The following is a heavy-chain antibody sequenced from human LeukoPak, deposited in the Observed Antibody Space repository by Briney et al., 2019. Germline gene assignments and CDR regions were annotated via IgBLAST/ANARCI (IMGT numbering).Heavy chain of an antibody. J-gene: IGHJ4*02. CDR3: ARDRLYYDSSGNFDY. CDR1: GYTSTSYY. V-gene: IGHV1-46*01. CDR2: INPSGGST. D-gene: IGHD3-22*01. Sequence: ASVKVSCKASGYTSTSYYMHWVRQAPGQGLEWMGIINPSGGSTSYAQKFQGRVTMTRDTSTSTVYMELSSLRSEDTAVYYCARDRLYYDSSGNFDYWGQGTLVTASS.